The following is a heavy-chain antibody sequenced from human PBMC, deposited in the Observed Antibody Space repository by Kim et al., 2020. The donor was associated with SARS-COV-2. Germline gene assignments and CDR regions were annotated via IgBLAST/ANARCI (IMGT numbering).Heavy chain of an antibody. CDR1: GYTFTSYA. V-gene: IGHV7-4-1*02. CDR3: ARVADYDILTGVIDY. D-gene: IGHD3-9*01. J-gene: IGHJ4*02. Sequence: ASVKVSCKASGYTFTSYAMNWERKAPGQGLEWMGWNNTNTGNPTYAQGFTGRFVFSLDTSVSTAYLQISSLKAEDTAVYYCARVADYDILTGVIDYLGQGTLVTVSS. CDR2: NNTNTGNP.